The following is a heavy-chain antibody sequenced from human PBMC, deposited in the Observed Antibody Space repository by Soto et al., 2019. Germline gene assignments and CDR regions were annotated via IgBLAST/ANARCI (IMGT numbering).Heavy chain of an antibody. CDR1: GGSISSGGYY. CDR3: AREGWNGDLRYYGIDV. Sequence: QVQLQESGPGLVKPSQTLSLTCTVSGGSISSGGYYWSWIRQHPGKGLEWIGYIYYSGSTYYNPSLKRRVTISVDTFKNQFSLKLSSVTAADTAVYYWAREGWNGDLRYYGIDVWGQGTTVTVSS. J-gene: IGHJ6*02. V-gene: IGHV4-31*03. CDR2: IYYSGST. D-gene: IGHD1-1*01.